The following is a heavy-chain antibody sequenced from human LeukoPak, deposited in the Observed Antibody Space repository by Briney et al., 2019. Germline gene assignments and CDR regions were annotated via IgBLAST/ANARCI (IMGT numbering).Heavy chain of an antibody. J-gene: IGHJ4*02. CDR2: IKQDGSEK. D-gene: IGHD2-15*01. Sequence: PGRSLRLSCAASGFTFSSYWMSCVRQAPGKGLEWVANIKQDGSEKYYVDSAKGRFTISGDNAKNSLYLQMNSLRAEDTAVYYCARGPLVVVAATPLADYWGQGTLVTVSS. CDR1: GFTFSSYW. V-gene: IGHV3-7*01. CDR3: ARGPLVVVAATPLADY.